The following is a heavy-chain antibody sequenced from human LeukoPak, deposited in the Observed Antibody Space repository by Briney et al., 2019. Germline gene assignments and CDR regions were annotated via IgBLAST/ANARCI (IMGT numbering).Heavy chain of an antibody. V-gene: IGHV3-74*01. CDR3: ARALVAGVTLNALDI. CDR1: GFTFDDYA. Sequence: GRSLRLSCAASGFTFDDYAMHWVRQAPGKGLVWVARIQYDGSTTNYADSVKGRFTISRDNAKKTLYVQMNSLRAEDTAVYYCARALVAGVTLNALDIWGRGTMVTVSS. CDR2: IQYDGSTT. J-gene: IGHJ3*02. D-gene: IGHD2-15*01.